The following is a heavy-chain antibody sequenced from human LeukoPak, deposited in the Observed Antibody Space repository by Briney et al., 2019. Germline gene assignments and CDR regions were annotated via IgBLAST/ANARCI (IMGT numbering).Heavy chain of an antibody. CDR3: ATLTGYYNVAVDY. D-gene: IGHD3-9*01. CDR1: GFTVSSYS. Sequence: GGSLRLSCAASGFTVSSYSMNWVRQAPGKGLEWVSSISSSSSYIYYADSVKGRFTISRDNAKNSLYLQMNSLRAEDTAVYYCATLTGYYNVAVDYWGQGTLVTVSS. J-gene: IGHJ4*02. CDR2: ISSSSSYI. V-gene: IGHV3-21*01.